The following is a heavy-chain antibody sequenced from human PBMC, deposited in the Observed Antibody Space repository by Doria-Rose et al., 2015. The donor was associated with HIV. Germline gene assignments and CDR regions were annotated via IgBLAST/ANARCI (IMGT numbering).Heavy chain of an antibody. V-gene: IGHV2-26*01. CDR3: ARIKSSRWYHKYYFDF. J-gene: IGHJ4*02. CDR2: IFSDDER. CDR1: GVSLSSPGMG. Sequence: SGPVLVKPTETLTLTCTVSGVSLSSPGMGASWIRQPPGKALEWLANIFSDDERSYKTSLKSRLTIARGTYKSQVVLTMTDMDPVDTATYYCARIKSSRWYHKYYFDFWGQGTLVIVSA. D-gene: IGHD6-13*01.